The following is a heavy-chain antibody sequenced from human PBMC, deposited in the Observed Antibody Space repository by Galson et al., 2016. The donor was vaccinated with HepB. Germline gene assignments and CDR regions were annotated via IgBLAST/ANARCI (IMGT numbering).Heavy chain of an antibody. D-gene: IGHD1-26*01. CDR3: ARDRGSWKSFDY. Sequence: KASEYSFDIYSIHWVRQAPGQSLEWMGWLNTGNGNTRYSQKFKGRVTMTWDTSASTGYMALSSLRSEDTAVYFCARDRGSWKSFDYWGQGTLNTVSS. V-gene: IGHV1-3*04. CDR1: EYSFDIYS. J-gene: IGHJ4*02. CDR2: LNTGNGNT.